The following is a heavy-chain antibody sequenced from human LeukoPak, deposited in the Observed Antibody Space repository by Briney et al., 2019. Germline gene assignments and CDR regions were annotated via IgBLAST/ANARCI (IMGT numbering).Heavy chain of an antibody. CDR2: ISGSGGST. Sequence: PGGSLRLSCAASGFTFSSYAMSWVRQAPGRGLEWVSAISGSGGSTYYADSVKGRFTISRDNSKNTLYLQMNSLRAEDTAVYYCAKEIHNCDFWSGGYYYGMDVWGQGTTVTVSS. D-gene: IGHD3-3*01. CDR1: GFTFSSYA. J-gene: IGHJ6*02. V-gene: IGHV3-23*01. CDR3: AKEIHNCDFWSGGYYYGMDV.